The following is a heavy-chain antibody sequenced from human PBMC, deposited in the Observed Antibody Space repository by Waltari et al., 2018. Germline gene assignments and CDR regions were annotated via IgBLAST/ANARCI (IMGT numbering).Heavy chain of an antibody. V-gene: IGHV3-9*01. CDR3: TKDLTHTNYEGFAN. CDR2: ITWNSGKV. CDR1: GFTYDDFA. D-gene: IGHD3-16*01. J-gene: IGHJ4*02. Sequence: EVQLVESGGALVQPGRSLRLYCATSGFTYDDFAMHWVQQVPGKGLEWVAGITWNSGKVDYAGSVKGRFTISRDNAKNLLFLQMNSLRPEDTALYYCTKDLTHTNYEGFANWGLGTLVTVSS.